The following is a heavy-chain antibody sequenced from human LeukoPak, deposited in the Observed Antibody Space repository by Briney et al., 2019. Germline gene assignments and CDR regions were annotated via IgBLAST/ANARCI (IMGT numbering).Heavy chain of an antibody. CDR3: ARDGYCRGGSCYFEYFQH. CDR1: GFTFSSYS. J-gene: IGHJ1*01. Sequence: GGSLRLSCAASGFTFSSYSMNWVRQAPGKGLEWVSSISSSSSYIYYADSVKGRFTISRDNAKNSLYLQMNSLRAEDTAVYYCARDGYCRGGSCYFEYFQHWGQGTLVTVSS. D-gene: IGHD2-15*01. V-gene: IGHV3-21*01. CDR2: ISSSSSYI.